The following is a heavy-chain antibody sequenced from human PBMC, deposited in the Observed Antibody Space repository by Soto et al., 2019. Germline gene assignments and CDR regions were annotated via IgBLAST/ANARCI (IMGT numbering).Heavy chain of an antibody. V-gene: IGHV3-53*01. J-gene: IGHJ4*02. D-gene: IGHD1-26*01. CDR2: IYSDDST. CDR3: SRGAAQSQGDFDS. Sequence: GGSLRLSCAASGFSVSAWYMSWVRRTPGKGLEWVSGIYSDDSTYYADSVRGRFAISRDNSKNTLYLQMNSLRAEDTAVYYCSRGAAQSQGDFDSWGQGTLVTVSS. CDR1: GFSVSAWY.